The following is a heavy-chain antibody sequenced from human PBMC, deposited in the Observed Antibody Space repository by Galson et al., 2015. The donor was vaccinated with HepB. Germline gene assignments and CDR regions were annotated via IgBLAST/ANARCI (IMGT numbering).Heavy chain of an antibody. Sequence: SLRLSCAASGFTFRRYWMNWVRQAPGKGLEWVANINQDGSEKYYVDSVEGRFTISRDNANNSLYLELSSLRAEDTALYYCARGNGDSHDYGGRGTLVTVSS. D-gene: IGHD4-17*01. J-gene: IGHJ4*02. CDR2: INQDGSEK. V-gene: IGHV3-7*03. CDR3: ARGNGDSHDY. CDR1: GFTFRRYW.